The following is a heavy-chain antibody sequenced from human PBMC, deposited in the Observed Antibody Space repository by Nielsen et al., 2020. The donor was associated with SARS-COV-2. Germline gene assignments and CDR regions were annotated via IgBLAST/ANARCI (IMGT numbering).Heavy chain of an antibody. D-gene: IGHD3/OR15-3a*01. CDR2: ISYDGSNK. J-gene: IGHJ3*02. Sequence: GESLKISCAASGFTFSSYGMHWVRQAPGKGLEWVAVISYDGSNKYYADSVKGRFTISRDNSKNTLYLQMNSLRAEDTAVYYCAKLDDGLLDPSFDIWGQGTMVTVSS. V-gene: IGHV3-30*18. CDR3: AKLDDGLLDPSFDI. CDR1: GFTFSSYG.